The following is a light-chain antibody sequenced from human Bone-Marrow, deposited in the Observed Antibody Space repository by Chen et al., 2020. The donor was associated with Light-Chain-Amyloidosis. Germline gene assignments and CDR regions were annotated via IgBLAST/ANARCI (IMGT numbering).Light chain of an antibody. Sequence: EIVLTQSPGTLSLSPGEGANLSCRASQTISSNYLTWYQQKFGQDPRLLIYGSSSRATGIPDRCTGSGYETDFTISINRLEPEDCAMYYSQQYGTSPLTFGGGTKVEIK. V-gene: IGKV3-20*01. CDR1: QTISSNY. J-gene: IGKJ4*01. CDR2: GSS. CDR3: QQYGTSPLT.